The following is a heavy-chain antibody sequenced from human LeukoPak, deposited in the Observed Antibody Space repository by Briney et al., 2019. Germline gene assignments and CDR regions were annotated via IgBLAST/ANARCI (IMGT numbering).Heavy chain of an antibody. V-gene: IGHV4-30-4*01. Sequence: EPSETLSLTCTVSGGSISSGDYYWSWIRQPPGKGLEWIGYIYYSGTPYYNPSLRSRITISVDTSKNQFSLKLSSVTAADTAVYYCARVLRFLEWSFDYWGQGTLVTVSS. CDR1: GGSISSGDYY. CDR3: ARVLRFLEWSFDY. J-gene: IGHJ4*02. D-gene: IGHD3-3*01. CDR2: IYYSGTP.